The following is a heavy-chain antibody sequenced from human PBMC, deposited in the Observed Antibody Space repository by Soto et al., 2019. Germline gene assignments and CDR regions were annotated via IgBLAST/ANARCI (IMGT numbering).Heavy chain of an antibody. V-gene: IGHV1-69*13. CDR2: IIPIFGTA. CDR3: ARVHSSGWYDFDY. CDR1: GGTFSSYA. Sequence: SVKVSCKASGGTFSSYAISWVRQAPGQGLEWMGGIIPIFGTANYAQKFQGRVTITAXXXXSXXXMXLXXLRXEXTAVYYCARVHSSGWYDFDYWGQGTLVTVSS. D-gene: IGHD6-19*01. J-gene: IGHJ4*02.